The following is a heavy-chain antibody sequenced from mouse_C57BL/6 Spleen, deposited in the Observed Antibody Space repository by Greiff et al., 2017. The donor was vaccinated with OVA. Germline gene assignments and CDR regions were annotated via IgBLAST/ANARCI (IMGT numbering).Heavy chain of an antibody. J-gene: IGHJ4*01. CDR3: ARDSNYGYYYAMDY. D-gene: IGHD2-5*01. Sequence: EVKLQESGPGLVKPSQSLSLTCSVTGYSITSGYYWNWIRQFPGNKLEWMGYISYDGSNNYNPSLKNRISITRDTSKNQFFLKLNSVTTEDTATYYCARDSNYGYYYAMDYWGQGTSVTVSS. V-gene: IGHV3-6*01. CDR1: GYSITSGYY. CDR2: ISYDGSN.